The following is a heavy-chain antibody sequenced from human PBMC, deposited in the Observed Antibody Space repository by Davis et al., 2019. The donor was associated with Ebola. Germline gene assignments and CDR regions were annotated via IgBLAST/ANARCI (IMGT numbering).Heavy chain of an antibody. J-gene: IGHJ4*02. D-gene: IGHD3-10*01. CDR1: GFTFSSYG. V-gene: IGHV3-33*01. CDR2: IWYDGSNK. CDR3: ARESGDY. Sequence: SLKISCAASGFTFSSYGMHWVRQAPGTGLELVAVIWYDGSNKYYADSVKGRFTISRDNSKNTLYLQMNSLRAEDTAVYYCARESGDYWGQGTLVTVSS.